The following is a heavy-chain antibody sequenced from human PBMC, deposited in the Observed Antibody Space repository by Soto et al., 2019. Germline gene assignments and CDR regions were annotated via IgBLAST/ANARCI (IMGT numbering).Heavy chain of an antibody. J-gene: IGHJ4*02. Sequence: SETLSLTCTVSGGSISSYYWSWIRQPPGKGLEWIGYIYYSGSTNYNPSLKSRVTISVDTSKNQFSLKLSSVTAADTAVYYCARAGFLEWLPYYDYWGQGTLVTVSS. CDR1: GGSISSYY. CDR3: ARAGFLEWLPYYDY. D-gene: IGHD3-3*01. V-gene: IGHV4-59*01. CDR2: IYYSGST.